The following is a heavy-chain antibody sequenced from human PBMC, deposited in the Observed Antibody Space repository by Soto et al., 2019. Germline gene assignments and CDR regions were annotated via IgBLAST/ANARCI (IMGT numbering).Heavy chain of an antibody. CDR3: ARVGGYNYGPGPIDY. CDR1: GFTFSSYG. D-gene: IGHD5-18*01. V-gene: IGHV3-33*01. J-gene: IGHJ4*02. Sequence: QSWGSLRLSCAASGFTFSSYGMHWVRQAPGKGLEWVAVFWYDGSNKYYADSVKGRFTISRDNSKNTLYLQMNSLRAEDTAVYYCARVGGYNYGPGPIDYWGQGTLVTVSS. CDR2: FWYDGSNK.